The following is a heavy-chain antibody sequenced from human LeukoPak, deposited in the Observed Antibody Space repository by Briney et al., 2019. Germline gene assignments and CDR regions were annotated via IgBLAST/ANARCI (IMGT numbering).Heavy chain of an antibody. Sequence: PSETLSLTCTVSGGSISSSSYYWGWIRQPPGKGLEWIGSIYYSGSTYYNPSLKSRVTISADTSKNQFSLKLSSVTAADTAVYYCARDLGWQLAPFDYWGQGTLVTVSS. CDR1: GGSISSSSYY. J-gene: IGHJ4*02. CDR2: IYYSGST. D-gene: IGHD2-15*01. CDR3: ARDLGWQLAPFDY. V-gene: IGHV4-39*07.